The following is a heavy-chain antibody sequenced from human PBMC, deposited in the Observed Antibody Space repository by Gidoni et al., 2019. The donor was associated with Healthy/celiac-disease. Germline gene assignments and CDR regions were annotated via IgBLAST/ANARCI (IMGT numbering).Heavy chain of an antibody. CDR1: GSTFTSYR. Sequence: QVQLVQSGAAVTKSVASAKVSCKAYGSTFTSYRIRWVRPSPGQGLEWMGWISAYNGNTNYAQKLQGRVTMTTDTSTSTAYMELRSLRSDDTAVYYCARDHPNRKTRYYDFWSGYSNPLFDYWGQGTLVTVSS. CDR3: ARDHPNRKTRYYDFWSGYSNPLFDY. J-gene: IGHJ4*02. D-gene: IGHD3-3*01. V-gene: IGHV1-18*01. CDR2: ISAYNGNT.